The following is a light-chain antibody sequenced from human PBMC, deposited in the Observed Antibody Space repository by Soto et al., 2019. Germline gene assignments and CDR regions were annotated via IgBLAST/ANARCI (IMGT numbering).Light chain of an antibody. CDR3: QQYYSAPLT. CDR2: WAS. Sequence: DIVMTQSPDSLAVSLGERATFNCKSSQSVFYSSNNKNYLAWYQQKPGQPPRLLIYWASTRESGVPDRFSGSGSGTDFTLTISSLQAEDVAVYYCQQYYSAPLTFGGGTKVEIK. CDR1: QSVFYSSNNKNY. V-gene: IGKV4-1*01. J-gene: IGKJ4*01.